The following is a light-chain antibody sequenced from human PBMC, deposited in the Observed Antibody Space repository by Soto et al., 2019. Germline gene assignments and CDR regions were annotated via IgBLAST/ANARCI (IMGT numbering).Light chain of an antibody. J-gene: IGKJ4*01. CDR2: GAS. V-gene: IGKV3-15*01. CDR1: QSVSIN. Sequence: EVVMRQSPATLSVSAGERATRSCRASQSVSINLAWYQQKPCQALRLLVYGASTRATGIPARFSGSGSGTQFTLTISSLQSEDFAVYYCQQHNNWPLTFGGVTRV. CDR3: QQHNNWPLT.